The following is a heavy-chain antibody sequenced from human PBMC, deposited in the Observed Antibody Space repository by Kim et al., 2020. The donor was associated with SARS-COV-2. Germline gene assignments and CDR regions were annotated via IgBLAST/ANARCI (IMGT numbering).Heavy chain of an antibody. CDR2: INSDGSSA. V-gene: IGHV3-74*01. CDR3: AREGILDRSSESLPLGTGRDFYLDV. CDR1: GFTFSPYW. D-gene: IGHD3-3*01. J-gene: IGHJ6*03. Sequence: GGSLRLSCAASGFTFSPYWMHWVRQAPGKGLVWMSRINSDGSSADYADSVKGRCTISRDNAKSTLYLQINSLRAEDTAVYYCAREGILDRSSESLPLGTGRDFYLDVWGKGTTVTVSS.